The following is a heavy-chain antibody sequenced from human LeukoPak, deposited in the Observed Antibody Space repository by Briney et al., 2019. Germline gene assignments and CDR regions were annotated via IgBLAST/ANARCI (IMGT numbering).Heavy chain of an antibody. CDR1: GFTFSSHS. J-gene: IGHJ4*02. Sequence: PGGSLRLSCAASGFTFSSHSMNWVRQAPGKGPDWISYISSGSDTIYYAESVKGRFTIFRDNAKNSLYLQMNSLRDEDTAVYYCARGPAIVYGYFDNWGQGTLVTVSS. V-gene: IGHV3-48*02. CDR2: ISSGSDTI. D-gene: IGHD5/OR15-5a*01. CDR3: ARGPAIVYGYFDN.